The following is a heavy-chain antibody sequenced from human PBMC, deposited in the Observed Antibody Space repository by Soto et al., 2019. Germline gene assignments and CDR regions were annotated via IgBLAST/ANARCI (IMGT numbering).Heavy chain of an antibody. V-gene: IGHV1-69*13. CDR2: IIPMSGRA. CDR1: GGTFSSYG. Sequence: SVKVSCKASGGTFSSYGIHWVRQAPGQGLEWMGGIIPMSGRANYGQKFQGRVAISVDESTRAAYMELSSLRSEDTAMYYCARENYYGSGSFYSDAFDIWGQGTMVTVSS. J-gene: IGHJ3*02. D-gene: IGHD3-10*01. CDR3: ARENYYGSGSFYSDAFDI.